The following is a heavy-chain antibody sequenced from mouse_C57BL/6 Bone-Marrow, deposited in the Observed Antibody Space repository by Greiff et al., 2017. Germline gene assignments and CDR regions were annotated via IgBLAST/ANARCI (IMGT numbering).Heavy chain of an antibody. CDR3: ARSYYYGSRWYFDV. V-gene: IGHV8-12*01. D-gene: IGHD1-1*01. Sequence: QVTLKESGPGILQSSQTLSLTCSFSGFSLSTSGMGVSWIRQPSGKGLEWLAHIYWDDDKRYNPSLKSRLTISKDTSRNQVFLKITSVDTADTATYYGARSYYYGSRWYFDVWGTGTTVTVSS. J-gene: IGHJ1*03. CDR1: GFSLSTSGMG. CDR2: IYWDDDK.